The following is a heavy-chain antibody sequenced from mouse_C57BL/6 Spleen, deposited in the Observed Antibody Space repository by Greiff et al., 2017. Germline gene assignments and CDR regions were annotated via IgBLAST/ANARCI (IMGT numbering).Heavy chain of an antibody. CDR1: GFSFNTYA. CDR3: VSQGGDYYFDY. J-gene: IGHJ2*01. V-gene: IGHV10-1*01. Sequence: EVKVVESGGGLVQPKGSLKLSCAASGFSFNTYAMNWVRQAPGKGLEWVARIRSKSNNYATYYADSVKDRFTISRDDSESMLYLQMNNLKTEDTAMYYCVSQGGDYYFDYWGQGTTLTVSA. CDR2: IRSKSNNYAT. D-gene: IGHD2-13*01.